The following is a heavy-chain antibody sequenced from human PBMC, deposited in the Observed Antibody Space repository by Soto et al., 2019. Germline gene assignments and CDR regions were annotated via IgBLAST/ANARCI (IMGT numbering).Heavy chain of an antibody. Sequence: SVKVSCKASGGPFSSYAISWVRQAPGQGLEWMGGIIPIFGTANYAQKFQGRVTITADKSTSTAYMELSSLRSEDTAVYYCARGVNYYDSSGYYEYWFDPWGQGTLVTVSS. CDR2: IIPIFGTA. D-gene: IGHD3-22*01. CDR3: ARGVNYYDSSGYYEYWFDP. J-gene: IGHJ5*02. V-gene: IGHV1-69*06. CDR1: GGPFSSYA.